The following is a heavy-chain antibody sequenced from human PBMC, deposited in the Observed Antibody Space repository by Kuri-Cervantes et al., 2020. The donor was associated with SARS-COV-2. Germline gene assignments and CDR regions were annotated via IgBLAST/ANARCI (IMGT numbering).Heavy chain of an antibody. Sequence: GESLSLACAASGFTFGSYAINWVRQAPGKGLEWVAVISYDGSNKYYADSVKGRFTLSRDNAKNMLFLQMNSLRAEDTAVYYCVRDGDQWNFDYWGQGTLVTVSS. CDR1: GFTFGSYA. CDR2: ISYDGSNK. D-gene: IGHD7-27*01. CDR3: VRDGDQWNFDY. V-gene: IGHV3-30*07. J-gene: IGHJ4*02.